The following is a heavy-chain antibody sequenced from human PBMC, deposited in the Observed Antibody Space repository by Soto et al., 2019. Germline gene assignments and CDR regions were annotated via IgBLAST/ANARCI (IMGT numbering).Heavy chain of an antibody. D-gene: IGHD2-2*01. J-gene: IGHJ3*02. CDR1: GFTFSSYA. V-gene: IGHV3-23*01. Sequence: PGGSLRLSCAASGFTFSSYAMTWVRQAPGKGLEWVSTISGNSGSTYYADSVKGHFTISRDNSKNTLYLQMNSLRAEDTAVYYCAKDLVVVPAALDAFDIWGHGTMVTVSS. CDR2: ISGNSGST. CDR3: AKDLVVVPAALDAFDI.